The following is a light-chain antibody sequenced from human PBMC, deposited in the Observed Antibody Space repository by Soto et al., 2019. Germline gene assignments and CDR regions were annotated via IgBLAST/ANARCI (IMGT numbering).Light chain of an antibody. J-gene: IGLJ2*01. CDR3: SSYTTSGPQVL. CDR2: NVS. Sequence: QSALTQPASVSGSPGQSITISCTGTSSDVGGYNYVSWYQRHPGKAPKLIIYNVSDRPSWISDRFSGSKSGNTASLTISGLQAEDEADYLCSSYTTSGPQVLFGGGTKLTVL. V-gene: IGLV2-14*03. CDR1: SSDVGGYNY.